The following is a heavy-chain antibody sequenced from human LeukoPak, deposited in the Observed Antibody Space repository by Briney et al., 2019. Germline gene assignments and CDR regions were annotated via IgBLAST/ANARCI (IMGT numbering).Heavy chain of an antibody. D-gene: IGHD6-19*01. CDR2: ISAYNGNT. CDR1: GYTFTSYG. J-gene: IGHJ4*02. Sequence: GASVTVSCTASGYTFTSYGISWVRQAPGQGLGWMGWISAYNGNTNYAQKLQGRVTITRETSATTAYMELNSLTSEDTAVYYCARVSDDSGWNFDYWGQGTLVTVSS. V-gene: IGHV1-18*01. CDR3: ARVSDDSGWNFDY.